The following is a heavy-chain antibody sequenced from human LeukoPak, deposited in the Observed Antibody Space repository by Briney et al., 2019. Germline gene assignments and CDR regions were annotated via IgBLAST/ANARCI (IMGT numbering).Heavy chain of an antibody. D-gene: IGHD3-10*01. Sequence: SETLSLTCADSGGSFSGYYWSWIRQPPGKGLEWIGEINHSESTNYNPSLKSRVTISVDTSKNQFSLKLSSVTAADTAVYYCASGGAITMVRGVITYFDYWGQGTLVTVSS. J-gene: IGHJ4*02. CDR3: ASGGAITMVRGVITYFDY. CDR2: INHSEST. CDR1: GGSFSGYY. V-gene: IGHV4-34*01.